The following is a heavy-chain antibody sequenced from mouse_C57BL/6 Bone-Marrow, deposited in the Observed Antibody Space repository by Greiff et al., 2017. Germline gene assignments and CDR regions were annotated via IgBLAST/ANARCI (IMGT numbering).Heavy chain of an antibody. CDR1: GYTFTSYW. J-gene: IGHJ4*01. Sequence: QVQLQQPGAELVRPGTSVKLSCKASGYTFTSYWMHWVKQRPGQGLEWIGVIDPSDSYTNYNQKFKGKATLTVATSSSTAYMQLSSLTAEDSAVYYCARRLAMDYWGQGTSVTVSS. CDR3: ARRLAMDY. D-gene: IGHD3-2*02. V-gene: IGHV1-59*01. CDR2: IDPSDSYT.